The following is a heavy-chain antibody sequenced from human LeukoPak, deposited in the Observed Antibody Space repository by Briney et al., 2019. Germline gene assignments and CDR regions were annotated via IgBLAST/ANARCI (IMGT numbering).Heavy chain of an antibody. J-gene: IGHJ3*01. V-gene: IGHV3-7*01. CDR1: GFTFSSYW. D-gene: IGHD2-8*01. CDR3: AREARGTRAAFDV. CDR2: IKEDGTHK. Sequence: GGSLRLSCAASGFTFSSYWMSWVRQAPGKGLEWAANIKEDGTHKYYVGSVRGRFTISRDNAKNSLYLQMNSLRGEDTAIYYCAREARGTRAAFDVWGQGTMVTVFS.